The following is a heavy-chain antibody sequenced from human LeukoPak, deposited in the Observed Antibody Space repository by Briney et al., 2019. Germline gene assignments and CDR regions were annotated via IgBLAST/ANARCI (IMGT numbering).Heavy chain of an antibody. D-gene: IGHD1-1*01. CDR3: ARAPPTTGTTLDV. J-gene: IGHJ6*02. CDR2: IWYDGSNT. V-gene: IGHV3-33*01. Sequence: PGGSLRLSCAASGFTISSYGMHWVRQAPGKGLEWVALIWYDGSNTYYVDSVRGRFTISRDTSKNTLYLQMNSLRAEDTAVYYCARAPPTTGTTLDVWGQGTTVTVSS. CDR1: GFTISSYG.